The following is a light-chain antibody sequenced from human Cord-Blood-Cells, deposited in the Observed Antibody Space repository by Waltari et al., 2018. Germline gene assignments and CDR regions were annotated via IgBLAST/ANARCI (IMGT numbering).Light chain of an antibody. Sequence: QSALTQPASVSGSPGQSITISCTGTSSDVGSYNLVSWYPQHPGKAPKLMIYEVSKRPSGVSNRFSGSKSGNTASLTISGLQAEDEADYYCCSYAGSSTFYVFGTGTKVTVL. CDR2: EVS. CDR1: SSDVGSYNL. CDR3: CSYAGSSTFYV. J-gene: IGLJ1*01. V-gene: IGLV2-23*02.